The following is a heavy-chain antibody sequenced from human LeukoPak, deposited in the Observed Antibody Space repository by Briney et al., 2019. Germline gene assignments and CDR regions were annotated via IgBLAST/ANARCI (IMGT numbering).Heavy chain of an antibody. CDR2: ITPSGGT. D-gene: IGHD5-12*01. CDR1: GYTFTSYA. Sequence: ASVKVSCKASGYTFTSYAMHWVRQAPGQGLEWMGWITPSGGTNYPQKFQGRVAITRDTSITTAYMDLSRLTSDDTAVYYCARGGYSGYEPTTYYYYGMDVWGQGTTVTVSS. J-gene: IGHJ6*02. V-gene: IGHV1-2*02. CDR3: ARGGYSGYEPTTYYYYGMDV.